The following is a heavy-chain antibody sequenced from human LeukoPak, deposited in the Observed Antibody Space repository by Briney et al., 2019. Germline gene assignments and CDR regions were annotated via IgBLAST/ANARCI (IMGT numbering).Heavy chain of an antibody. CDR1: GGSISSYY. V-gene: IGHV4-59*01. J-gene: IGHJ3*02. D-gene: IGHD6-13*01. Sequence: SETLSLTCTVSGGSISSYYWSWIRQPPGKGLEWIGYIYYSGSTNYNPSLKSRVTISVDTSKNQFSLKLSSVTAADTAVYYCARDGGVAAAGMDAFDIWGQGTMVTVSS. CDR2: IYYSGST. CDR3: ARDGGVAAAGMDAFDI.